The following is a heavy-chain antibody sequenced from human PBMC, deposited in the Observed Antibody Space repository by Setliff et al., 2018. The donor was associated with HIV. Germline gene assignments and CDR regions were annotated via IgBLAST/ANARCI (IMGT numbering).Heavy chain of an antibody. CDR3: ARDRGNTKVAFDI. J-gene: IGHJ3*02. D-gene: IGHD3-16*01. Sequence: GGSLRLSCAASEFTFSDYYMSWIRQAPGKGLEWVSYISSSGTYTNYTASVRGRFTISRDNAKNSLYLQMNGLRAEDTALYYCARDRGNTKVAFDIWGQGTMVTV. V-gene: IGHV3-11*05. CDR1: EFTFSDYY. CDR2: ISSSGTYT.